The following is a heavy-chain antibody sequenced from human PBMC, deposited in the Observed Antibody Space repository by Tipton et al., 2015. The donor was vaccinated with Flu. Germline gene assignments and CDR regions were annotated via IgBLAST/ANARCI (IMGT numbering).Heavy chain of an antibody. D-gene: IGHD5-12*01. V-gene: IGHV5-51*03. Sequence: QLVQSGAEVKKPGESLKISCKVSGYSFNDYWIGWVRQIPGKGLEWMGIIWPGDSDTRYSLSFRGQVSMSVDKSIRTVYLHWDNMKPSDTGIYYYARRGSGFDFDFWGQGTQVTVSA. J-gene: IGHJ4*02. CDR1: GYSFNDYW. CDR2: IWPGDSDT. CDR3: ARRGSGFDFDF.